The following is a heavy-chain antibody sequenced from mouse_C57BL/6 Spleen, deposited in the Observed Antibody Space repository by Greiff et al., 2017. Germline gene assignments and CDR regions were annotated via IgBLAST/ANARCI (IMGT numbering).Heavy chain of an antibody. J-gene: IGHJ1*03. D-gene: IGHD2-3*01. CDR3: ARRGYYVGWYFDV. CDR2: IDPSDSYT. V-gene: IGHV1-50*01. Sequence: VQLQQPGAELVKPGASVKLSCKASGYTFTSYWMQWVKQRPGQGLEWIGEIDPSDSYTNYNQKFKGKATLTVDTSSSTAYMQLSSLTSEDSAVYYCARRGYYVGWYFDVWGTGTTVTVSS. CDR1: GYTFTSYW.